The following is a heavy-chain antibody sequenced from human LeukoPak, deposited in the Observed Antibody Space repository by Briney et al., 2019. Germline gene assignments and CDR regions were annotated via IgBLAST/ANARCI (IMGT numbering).Heavy chain of an antibody. CDR3: ARESMVRGVVDALDI. D-gene: IGHD3-10*01. CDR2: IYYSGST. Sequence: PSETLSLTCTVSGGSISSYYWSWIRQPPGKGLEWIGYIYYSGSTNYNPSPKSRVTISVDTSKNQFSLKLSSVTAADTAVYYCARESMVRGVVDALDIWAKGQWSPSLQ. CDR1: GGSISSYY. V-gene: IGHV4-59*01. J-gene: IGHJ3*02.